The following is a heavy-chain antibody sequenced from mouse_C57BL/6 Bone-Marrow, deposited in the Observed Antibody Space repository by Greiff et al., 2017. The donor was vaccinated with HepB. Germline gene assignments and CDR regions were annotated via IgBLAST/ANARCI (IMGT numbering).Heavy chain of an antibody. CDR1: GFTFSDFY. Sequence: EVKVVESGGGLVQSGRSLRLSCATSGFTFSDFYMEWVRQAPGKGLEWIAASRNKANDYTTEYSASVKGRFIVSRDTSQSILYLQMNALRAEDTAIYYCARDADWDYAMDYWGQGTSVTVSS. CDR3: ARDADWDYAMDY. J-gene: IGHJ4*01. V-gene: IGHV7-1*01. CDR2: SRNKANDYTT. D-gene: IGHD4-1*01.